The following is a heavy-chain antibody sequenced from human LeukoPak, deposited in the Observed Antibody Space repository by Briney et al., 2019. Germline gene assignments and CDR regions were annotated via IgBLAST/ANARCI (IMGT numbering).Heavy chain of an antibody. CDR3: AALLPSGSYPSY. CDR2: IHHSGST. J-gene: IGHJ4*02. V-gene: IGHV4-38-2*02. Sequence: PSETLSLTCTVSGYSISSGYYWGWIRQPPGKGLEWIGSIHHSGSTYYNPSLRSRVTISVDTSRNQFSLKLSSVTAADTAVYYCAALLPSGSYPSYWGQGTLVTVSS. CDR1: GYSISSGYY. D-gene: IGHD1-26*01.